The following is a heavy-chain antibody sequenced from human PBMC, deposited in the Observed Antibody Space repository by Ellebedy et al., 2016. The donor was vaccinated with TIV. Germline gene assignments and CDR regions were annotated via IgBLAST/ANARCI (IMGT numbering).Heavy chain of an antibody. CDR1: GGSITNNDCY. CDR2: IHYSGST. V-gene: IGHV4-39*07. Sequence: SETLSLTCTVSGGSITNNDCYWGWIRQPPGKGLEWIGSIHYSGSTYYSPSLKSRATISVDTSKTQFFLKLSSVTAADTAVYYCARGALIAEAPHMDVWGKGTTVTVSS. D-gene: IGHD6-19*01. CDR3: ARGALIAEAPHMDV. J-gene: IGHJ6*04.